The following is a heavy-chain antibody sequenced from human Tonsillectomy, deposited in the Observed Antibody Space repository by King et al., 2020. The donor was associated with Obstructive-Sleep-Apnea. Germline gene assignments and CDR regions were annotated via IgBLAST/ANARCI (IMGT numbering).Heavy chain of an antibody. CDR1: SGSISTGNYY. CDR2: ISYSGST. V-gene: IGHV4-31*03. Sequence: VQLQESGPGLVKPSQTLSLTCSVSSGSISTGNYYWGWFRQHPGKGLEWIGYISYSGSTYYSPSLKSRVTISAETSKKQFSLRVNSVTAADTAVYYCARCSEYSSCDAHWGQGSLVTVSS. CDR3: ARCSEYSSCDAH. J-gene: IGHJ1*01. D-gene: IGHD4-11*01.